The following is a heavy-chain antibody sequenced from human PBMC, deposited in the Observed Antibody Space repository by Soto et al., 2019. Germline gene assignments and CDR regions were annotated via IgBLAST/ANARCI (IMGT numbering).Heavy chain of an antibody. CDR3: ARAGYGDVTLRSYFDY. V-gene: IGHV3-64*01. CDR2: ISGNGRST. J-gene: IGHJ4*02. CDR1: GFSFSSYA. Sequence: GGSLRLSCAASGFSFSSYAMHWVRQAPGKGLEYVSAISGNGRSTYYANSVKGRFTISRDNSKNTLFLQMGSLRAEDMAVYYCARAGYGDVTLRSYFDYWGQGTLVTVSS. D-gene: IGHD4-17*01.